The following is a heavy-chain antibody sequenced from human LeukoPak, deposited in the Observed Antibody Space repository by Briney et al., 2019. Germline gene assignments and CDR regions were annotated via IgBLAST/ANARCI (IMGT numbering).Heavy chain of an antibody. CDR1: GYTFTSFG. Sequence: ASVKVSCKASGYTFTSFGINWVRQAPGQGLEWMGWISAYNGHTNYAQNLQGRVTMTTDTSTSTAYMELRSLRSDDTAVYYCARDKGNRGYDFWSGYPGYYFDYWGQGTLVTVSS. CDR3: ARDKGNRGYDFWSGYPGYYFDY. CDR2: ISAYNGHT. D-gene: IGHD3-3*01. V-gene: IGHV1-18*01. J-gene: IGHJ4*02.